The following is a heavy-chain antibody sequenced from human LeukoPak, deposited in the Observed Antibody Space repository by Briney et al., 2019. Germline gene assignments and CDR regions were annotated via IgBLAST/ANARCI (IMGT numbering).Heavy chain of an antibody. CDR2: INPSGGST. Sequence: ASVKVSCKASGYTFTSYYMHWVRQAPGQGLEWMGIINPSGGSTSYAQKFQGGVTMTEDTSTDTAYMELSSLRSEDTAVYYCATDLLYSSSHEGYWGQGTLVTVSS. J-gene: IGHJ4*02. D-gene: IGHD6-6*01. CDR3: ATDLLYSSSHEGY. CDR1: GYTFTSYY. V-gene: IGHV1-46*01.